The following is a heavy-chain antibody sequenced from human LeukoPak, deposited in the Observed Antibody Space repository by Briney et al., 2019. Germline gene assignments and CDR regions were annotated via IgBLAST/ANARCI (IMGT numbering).Heavy chain of an antibody. CDR1: GYTFTGYY. Sequence: ASVKVSCKASGYTFTGYYMHWVRQAPGQGLEWMGIINPSGGSTSYAQKFQGRVTMTRDMSTSTVYMELSSLRSEDTAVYYCAKDDSGWHPLGFDYWGQGTLVTVSS. J-gene: IGHJ4*02. CDR2: INPSGGST. CDR3: AKDDSGWHPLGFDY. D-gene: IGHD6-19*01. V-gene: IGHV1-46*01.